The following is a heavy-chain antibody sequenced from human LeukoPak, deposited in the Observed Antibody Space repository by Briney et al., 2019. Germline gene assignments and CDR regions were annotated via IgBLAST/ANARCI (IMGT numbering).Heavy chain of an antibody. CDR3: ATTLNGNTFWGS. V-gene: IGHV5-51*01. Sequence: KPGESLNISCKGSGYPFTSYWIGWVRQMPGKGLEWMGIMYLADSDTRYSPSFQGQVTISADKSISTAYLQWSSLKASDTAMYYCATTLNGNTFWGSWGQGILVTVSS. CDR2: MYLADSDT. J-gene: IGHJ4*02. D-gene: IGHD1-7*01. CDR1: GYPFTSYW.